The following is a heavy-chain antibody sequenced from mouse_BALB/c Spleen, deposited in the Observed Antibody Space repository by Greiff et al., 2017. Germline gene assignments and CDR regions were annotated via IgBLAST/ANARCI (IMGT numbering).Heavy chain of an antibody. J-gene: IGHJ4*01. Sequence: EVQRVESGGGLVKPGGSLKLSCAASGFTFSSYAMSWVRQTPEKRLEWVASISSGGSTYYPDSVKGRFTISRDNARNILYLQMSSLRSEDTAMYYCAREGLRPYYYAMDYWGQGTSVTVSS. D-gene: IGHD1-2*01. CDR3: AREGLRPYYYAMDY. V-gene: IGHV5-6-5*01. CDR1: GFTFSSYA. CDR2: ISSGGST.